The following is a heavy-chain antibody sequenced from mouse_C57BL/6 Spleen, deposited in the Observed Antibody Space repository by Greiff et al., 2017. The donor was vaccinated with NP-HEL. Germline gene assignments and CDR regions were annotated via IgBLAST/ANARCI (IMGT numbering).Heavy chain of an antibody. CDR1: GYTFTSYT. CDR3: ARDYYCGYCDV. Sequence: QVQLQQSGAELARPGASVKMSCKASGYTFTSYTMHWVKQRPGQGLEWIGYINPSSGYTKYNQKFKDKATLTADKSSSTAYMQLSSLTSEDSAVYYCARDYYCGYCDVWGTGTTVTVSS. CDR2: INPSSGYT. J-gene: IGHJ1*03. V-gene: IGHV1-4*01. D-gene: IGHD1-1*01.